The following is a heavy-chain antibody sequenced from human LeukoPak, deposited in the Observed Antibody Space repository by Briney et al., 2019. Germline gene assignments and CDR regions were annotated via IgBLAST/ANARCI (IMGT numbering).Heavy chain of an antibody. CDR3: ARSRRVVVPAASRGTWYYYMDV. CDR1: GGSISSYY. D-gene: IGHD2-2*01. CDR2: ICYSGST. J-gene: IGHJ6*03. Sequence: SETLSLTCTVSGGSISSYYWSWIRQPPGKGLEWIGYICYSGSTNYNPSLKGRVTISVDTSKNQFSLKLSSVTAADTAVYYCARSRRVVVPAASRGTWYYYMDVWGKGTTVTVSS. V-gene: IGHV4-59*01.